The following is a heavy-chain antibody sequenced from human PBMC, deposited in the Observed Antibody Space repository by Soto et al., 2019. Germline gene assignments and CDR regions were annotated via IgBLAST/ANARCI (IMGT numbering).Heavy chain of an antibody. CDR2: ISAYNGNT. CDR1: GYTFTSYG. CDR3: ARDPSPFTIFGVVLYGMDV. Sequence: ASVKVSCKASGYTFTSYGISWVRQAPGQGLEWMGWISAYNGNTNYAQKLQGRVTMTTDTSTSTAYRELRSLRSDDTAVYYCARDPSPFTIFGVVLYGMDVWGQGTTATVSS. J-gene: IGHJ6*02. V-gene: IGHV1-18*04. D-gene: IGHD3-3*01.